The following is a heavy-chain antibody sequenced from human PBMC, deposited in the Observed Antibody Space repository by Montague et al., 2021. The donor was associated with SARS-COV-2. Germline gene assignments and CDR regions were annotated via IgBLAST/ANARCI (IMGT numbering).Heavy chain of an antibody. Sequence: SETLSLTCIVSGDSVSNHYWSWIRQPPGKGLEWIGYVHSSVTANYNPSLKSRVSISVDTSKNQVSLMLTSVTAADTAVYFCARDWYDTSGPYFDNWGQGTQVTVSS. V-gene: IGHV4-59*02. CDR1: GDSVSNHY. D-gene: IGHD3-22*01. CDR3: ARDWYDTSGPYFDN. J-gene: IGHJ4*02. CDR2: VHSSVTA.